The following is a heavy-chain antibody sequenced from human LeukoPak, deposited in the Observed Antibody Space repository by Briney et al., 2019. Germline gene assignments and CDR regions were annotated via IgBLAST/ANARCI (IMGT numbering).Heavy chain of an antibody. CDR3: ARDVYDSSGYLFDY. CDR2: ISSSSTI. D-gene: IGHD3-22*01. CDR1: GFTFSSYS. V-gene: IGHV3-48*01. J-gene: IGHJ4*02. Sequence: GGSLRLSCAASGFTFSSYSMNWVRQAPGKGPEWVSYISSSSTIYYADSVKGRFTISRDNAKNSLYLQMNSLRAEDTAVYYCARDVYDSSGYLFDYWGQGTLVTVSS.